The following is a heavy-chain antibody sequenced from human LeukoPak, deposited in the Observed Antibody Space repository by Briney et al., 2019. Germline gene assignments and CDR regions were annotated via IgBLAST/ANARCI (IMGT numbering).Heavy chain of an antibody. CDR1: RNCF. D-gene: IGHD2-2*01. Sequence: GGALRLSCAASRNCFIHWVRQAPGKGLVWVSHINGDGSWTTYAASVKGRFTICKDNGKNTVYLQMNNLRAEDTAVYYCVSFYETHWGRGTLVTVSS. V-gene: IGHV3-74*01. J-gene: IGHJ4*02. CDR3: VSFYETH. CDR2: INGDGSWT.